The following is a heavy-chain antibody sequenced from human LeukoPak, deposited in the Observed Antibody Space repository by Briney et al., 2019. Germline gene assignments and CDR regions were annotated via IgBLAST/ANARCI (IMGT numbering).Heavy chain of an antibody. J-gene: IGHJ4*02. CDR1: GFTFRDAW. D-gene: IGHD5/OR15-5a*01. V-gene: IGHV3-23*01. CDR2: ISGSGGST. CDR3: ARDPTQYLRYGHFDY. Sequence: GGSLRLSCAASGFTFRDAWMTWVRQAPGKGLEWVSAISGSGGSTYYADSVKGRFTISRDNAKNSLYLQMNSLSDEDTAVYYCARDPTQYLRYGHFDYWGQGTLVTVSS.